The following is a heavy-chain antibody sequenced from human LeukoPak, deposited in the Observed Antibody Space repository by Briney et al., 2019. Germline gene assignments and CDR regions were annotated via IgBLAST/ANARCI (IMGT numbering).Heavy chain of an antibody. CDR1: GGSISSSSYY. CDR2: IYYSGST. Sequence: SETLFLTCTVSGGSISSSSYYWGWIRQPPGKGLEWIGSIYYSGSTYYNPSLKSRVTISVDTSKNQFSLKLSSVTAADTAVYYCARQVPITIFGVVKDYYYYMDVWGKGTTVTVSS. D-gene: IGHD3-3*01. V-gene: IGHV4-39*01. CDR3: ARQVPITIFGVVKDYYYYMDV. J-gene: IGHJ6*03.